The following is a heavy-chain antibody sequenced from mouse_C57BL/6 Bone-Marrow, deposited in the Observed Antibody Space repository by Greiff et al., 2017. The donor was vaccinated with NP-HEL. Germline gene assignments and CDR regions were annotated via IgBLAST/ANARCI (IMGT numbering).Heavy chain of an antibody. D-gene: IGHD1-1*01. CDR1: GYTFTSYW. V-gene: IGHV1-69*01. CDR2: IDPSDSYT. J-gene: IGHJ4*01. Sequence: QVQLQQPGAELVMPGASVKLSCKASGYTFTSYWMHWVKQRPGQGLEWIGEIDPSDSYTNYNQKFKGKSTLTVDESSSTAYMQLSSLTSEDSAVYYCARSGYYGRVYAMDYWGQGTSVTVSS. CDR3: ARSGYYGRVYAMDY.